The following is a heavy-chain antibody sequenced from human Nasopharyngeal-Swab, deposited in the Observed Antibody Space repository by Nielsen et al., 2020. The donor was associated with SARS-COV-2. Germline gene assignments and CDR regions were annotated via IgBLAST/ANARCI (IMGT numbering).Heavy chain of an antibody. CDR3: ARGDGDSSGWYTNGDYFDY. CDR2: INAGNGNT. J-gene: IGHJ4*02. V-gene: IGHV1-3*01. Sequence: ASVKVSCKASGYTFTSYAMHWVRQAPGQRLEWMGWINAGNGNTKYSQKFQGRVTITRDTSASTAYMEPSSLRSEDTAVYYCARGDGDSSGWYTNGDYFDYWGQGTLVTVSS. CDR1: GYTFTSYA. D-gene: IGHD6-19*01.